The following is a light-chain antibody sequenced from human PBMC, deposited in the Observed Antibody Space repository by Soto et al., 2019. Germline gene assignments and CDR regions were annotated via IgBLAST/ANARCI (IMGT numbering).Light chain of an antibody. Sequence: EIVMTQSPATLSVSPGERATLSCRASQSVSSNLAWYQQKPGQAPRLLIYGASTRATGIPARFSGSGSGTDFPLPISSLQSEDFAVYYCQQYNNWPRTFGQGTKVEIK. CDR3: QQYNNWPRT. CDR1: QSVSSN. J-gene: IGKJ1*01. CDR2: GAS. V-gene: IGKV3-15*01.